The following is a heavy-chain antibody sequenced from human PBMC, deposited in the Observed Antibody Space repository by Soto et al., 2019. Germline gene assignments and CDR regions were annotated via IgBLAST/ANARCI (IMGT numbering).Heavy chain of an antibody. V-gene: IGHV4-39*01. Sequence: SETLSLTCTVSGGSISSSSKYWVWIRQAQGKGREWISSIYDSGSTYDNPAIRRRVTIWEDTSKNPFSLKLSSVTAADTAVYFCARRLVVVVAASYAAFDIWGQGTMATV. D-gene: IGHD2-15*01. CDR3: ARRLVVVVAASYAAFDI. CDR1: GGSISSSSKY. J-gene: IGHJ3*02. CDR2: IYDSGST.